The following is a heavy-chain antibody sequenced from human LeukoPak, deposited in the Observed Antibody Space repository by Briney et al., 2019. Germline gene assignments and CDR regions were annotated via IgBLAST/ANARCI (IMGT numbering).Heavy chain of an antibody. CDR2: IIPIFGTA. D-gene: IGHD3-9*01. CDR1: GGTFSSYA. Sequence: GASVKVSCKASGGTFSSYAISWVPQAPGQGLEWMGGIIPIFGTANYAQKFQGRVTITADKSTSTAYMELSSLRSEDTAVYYCAVSYDILTGYYPFDYWGQGTLVTVSS. J-gene: IGHJ4*02. CDR3: AVSYDILTGYYPFDY. V-gene: IGHV1-69*06.